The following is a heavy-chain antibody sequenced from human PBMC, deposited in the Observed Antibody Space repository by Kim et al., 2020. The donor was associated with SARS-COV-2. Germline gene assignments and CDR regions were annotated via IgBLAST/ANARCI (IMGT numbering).Heavy chain of an antibody. V-gene: IGHV1-2*04. J-gene: IGHJ6*02. CDR2: INPNSGGT. CDR1: GYTFTGYY. D-gene: IGHD6-13*01. CDR3: ARAPPAGTWYYYYYYGMDV. Sequence: ASVKVSCKASGYTFTGYYMHWVRQAPGQGLEWMGWINPNSGGTNYAQKFQGWVTMTRDTSISTAYMELSRLRSDDTAVYYCARAPPAGTWYYYYYYGMDVWGQGTTVTVSS.